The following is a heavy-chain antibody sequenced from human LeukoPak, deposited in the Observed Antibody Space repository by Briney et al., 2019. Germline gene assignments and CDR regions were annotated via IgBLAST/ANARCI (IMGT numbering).Heavy chain of an antibody. CDR1: GGSISSSNW. CDR3: ARGYLLGSTAYFYGMDV. V-gene: IGHV4-4*02. J-gene: IGHJ6*02. Sequence: SETLSLTCAVSGGSISSSNWWSWVRQPPGKGLEWIGYIYYSGNTNYNPSLKSRVTISVDTSKSQFSLKLSSVTAADTAVYYCARGYLLGSTAYFYGMDVWGQGTTVTVSS. CDR2: IYYSGNT. D-gene: IGHD3-9*01.